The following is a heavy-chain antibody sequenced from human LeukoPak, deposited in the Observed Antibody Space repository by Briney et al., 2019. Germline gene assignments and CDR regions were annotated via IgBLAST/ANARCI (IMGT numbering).Heavy chain of an antibody. CDR1: GFTFSSYA. CDR3: AKVDMG. D-gene: IGHD2-15*01. Sequence: GGSLRLSCAASGFTFSSYAMHWVRQAPGKGLEYVSAISINGGTTYYANSVKGRFTISRDNAKSSLYLQMNSLRAEDTAVYYCAKVDMGWGQGTLVTVSS. CDR2: ISINGGTT. V-gene: IGHV3-64*01. J-gene: IGHJ4*02.